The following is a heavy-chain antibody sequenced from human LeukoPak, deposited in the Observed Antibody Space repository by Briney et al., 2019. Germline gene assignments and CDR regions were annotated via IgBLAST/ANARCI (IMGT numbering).Heavy chain of an antibody. CDR1: GGSISSGSYY. J-gene: IGHJ3*02. CDR3: ARHAAYYYDSSGYRRAFDI. D-gene: IGHD3-22*01. Sequence: KSSETLSLTCTVSGGSISSGSYYWSWIRQPAGKGLEWIGRIYTSGSTNYNPSLKSRVTISVDTSKNQFSLKLSSVTAADTAVYYCARHAAYYYDSSGYRRAFDIWGQGTMVTVSS. CDR2: IYTSGST. V-gene: IGHV4-61*02.